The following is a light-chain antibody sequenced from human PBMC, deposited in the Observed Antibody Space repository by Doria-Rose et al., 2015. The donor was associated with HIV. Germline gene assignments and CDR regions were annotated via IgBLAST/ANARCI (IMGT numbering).Light chain of an antibody. CDR1: QGISIY. J-gene: IGKJ3*01. CDR2: AAS. Sequence: DIQVTQSPSSLSASVGDRVTITCRASQGISIYLAWYQQKPGKVPKLLIYAASTLQSAVPSRFSGSGSGTDFTLTIISLHAEDVAAYYCQKYISAAFSFGPGTKVDIK. V-gene: IGKV1-27*01. CDR3: QKYISAAFS.